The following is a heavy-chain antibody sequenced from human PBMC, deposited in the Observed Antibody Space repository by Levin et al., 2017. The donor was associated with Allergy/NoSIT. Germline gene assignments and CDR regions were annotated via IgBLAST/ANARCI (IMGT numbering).Heavy chain of an antibody. D-gene: IGHD2-15*01. Sequence: KVSCKGSGYSFTNYWIGWVRQMPGKGLEWMGIIYPGDSDTRYSPSFQGQVTISADRSINTAYLQWSSLRASDTAMYYCARQPLYCSGSSCNYFDYWGQGTLVTVSS. CDR1: GYSFTNYW. CDR3: ARQPLYCSGSSCNYFDY. J-gene: IGHJ4*02. V-gene: IGHV5-51*01. CDR2: IYPGDSDT.